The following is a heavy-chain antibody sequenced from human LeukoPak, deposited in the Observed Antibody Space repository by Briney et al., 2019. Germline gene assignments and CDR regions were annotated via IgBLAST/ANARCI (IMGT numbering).Heavy chain of an antibody. Sequence: ASVKVSCKASGYTFTSYYMHWVRQAPGQGLEWMGIINPSGGSTSYAQKFQGRVTMTRDTSTSTVYMELSSLRSEDTAVYYCARVPLSGGYYYYGMDVWGQGTTVTVSS. V-gene: IGHV1-46*01. D-gene: IGHD2-15*01. CDR1: GYTFTSYY. CDR2: INPSGGST. J-gene: IGHJ6*02. CDR3: ARVPLSGGYYYYGMDV.